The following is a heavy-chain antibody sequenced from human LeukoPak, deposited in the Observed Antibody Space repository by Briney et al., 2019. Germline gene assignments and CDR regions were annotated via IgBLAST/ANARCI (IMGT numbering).Heavy chain of an antibody. J-gene: IGHJ5*02. Sequence: SQTLSLTCTVSGGSISSGSYYWSWIRQPAGKGLEWIGRIYTSGSTNYNPSLKSRVTISVDTSKNQFSLKLSSVTAADTAVYYCARGLLEYDILTGYTDNWFDPWGQGTLVTVSS. D-gene: IGHD3-9*01. CDR3: ARGLLEYDILTGYTDNWFDP. CDR2: IYTSGST. CDR1: GGSISSGSYY. V-gene: IGHV4-61*02.